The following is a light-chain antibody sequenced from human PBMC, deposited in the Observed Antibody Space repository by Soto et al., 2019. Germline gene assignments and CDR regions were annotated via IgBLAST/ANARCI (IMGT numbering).Light chain of an antibody. Sequence: SYELTQPPSVSVAPGKTARITCGGNNIGSKSVHWYQQKPGQAPVLVIYYDSDRPSGIPERFSGSNSGNTATLTISRVEAGDEADYYCQVWDSSRDRVYVFGTG. CDR2: YDS. J-gene: IGLJ1*01. CDR3: QVWDSSRDRVYV. V-gene: IGLV3-21*04. CDR1: NIGSKS.